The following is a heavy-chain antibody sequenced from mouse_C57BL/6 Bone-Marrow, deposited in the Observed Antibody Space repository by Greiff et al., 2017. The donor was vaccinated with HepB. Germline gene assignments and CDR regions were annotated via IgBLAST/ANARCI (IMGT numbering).Heavy chain of an antibody. D-gene: IGHD3-2*02. CDR1: GFTFSDYG. J-gene: IGHJ2*01. CDR2: ISSGSSTI. V-gene: IGHV5-17*01. Sequence: DVHLVESGGGLVKPGGSLKLSCAASGFTFSDYGMHWVRQAPEKGLEWVAYISSGSSTIYYADTMKGRFTISRDNAKNTLFLQMTSLRSEDTAMYYCSRGGSSGYLDYWGQGTTLTVSS. CDR3: SRGGSSGYLDY.